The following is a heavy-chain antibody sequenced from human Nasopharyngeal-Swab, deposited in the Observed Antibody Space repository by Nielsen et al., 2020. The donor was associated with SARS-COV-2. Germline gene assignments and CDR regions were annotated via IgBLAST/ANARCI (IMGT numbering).Heavy chain of an antibody. CDR3: ARVIPFHTTTDRDRTRYFDY. V-gene: IGHV3-7*01. J-gene: IGHJ4*02. CDR1: GFTFSGFW. CDR2: IKQDGSDK. Sequence: GESLKISCAASGFTFSGFWMSWVRQAPGKGLEWVASIKQDGSDKYYVDFVEGRFTISRDNAKNSLFLQMNSLRVEDTAVYFCARVIPFHTTTDRDRTRYFDYWGRGSPVTVSS. D-gene: IGHD1-1*01.